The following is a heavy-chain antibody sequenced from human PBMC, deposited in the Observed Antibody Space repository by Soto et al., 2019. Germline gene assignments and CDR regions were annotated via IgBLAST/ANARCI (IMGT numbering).Heavy chain of an antibody. CDR1: GDSVGSASYY. J-gene: IGHJ4*02. CDR3: ARDIQGYSRAFDY. Sequence: SETLSLTCTVSGDSVGSASYYWTWIRQPPGEGLEWIGYISATGSTNYNPSLKSRLTISVDTSKNHFSLRLSSVTAADTAVYYCARDIQGYSRAFDYWGQGTLVTVSS. D-gene: IGHD5-18*01. CDR2: ISATGST. V-gene: IGHV4-61*03.